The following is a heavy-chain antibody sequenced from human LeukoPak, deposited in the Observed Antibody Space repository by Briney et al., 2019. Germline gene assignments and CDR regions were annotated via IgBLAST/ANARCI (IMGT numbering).Heavy chain of an antibody. J-gene: IGHJ4*02. CDR1: GGSISSYY. D-gene: IGHD2-2*01. V-gene: IGHV4-59*08. Sequence: SETLSLTCTVSGGSISSYYWSWIRQPPGKGLEWIGHIHYSGSTNHNPSLKSRVTTSVDTSKNQFSLKLSSVTAADTAVYYCAGGRVATFRSTSCWGYWGQGTLVTVSS. CDR2: IHYSGST. CDR3: AGGRVATFRSTSCWGY.